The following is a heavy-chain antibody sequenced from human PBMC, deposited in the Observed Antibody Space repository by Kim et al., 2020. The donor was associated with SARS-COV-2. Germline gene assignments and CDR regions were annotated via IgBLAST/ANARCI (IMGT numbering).Heavy chain of an antibody. V-gene: IGHV3-23*01. D-gene: IGHD6-6*01. J-gene: IGHJ4*02. Sequence: TFSPNTVKGRFTKSRANSMNTVYLHMNGLRPEDTAVYFCARDSSHYRFFDYWGQGTLVTVSS. CDR2: T. CDR3: ARDSSHYRFFDY.